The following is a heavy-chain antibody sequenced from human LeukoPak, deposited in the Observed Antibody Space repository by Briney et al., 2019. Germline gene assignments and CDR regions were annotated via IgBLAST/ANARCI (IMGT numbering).Heavy chain of an antibody. CDR3: AKDQGRFGGMDV. CDR1: GFTFSSYG. CDR2: ISYDGSNK. D-gene: IGHD3-3*01. Sequence: QPGGSLRLSCAASGFTFSSYGMHWVRQAPGKGLEWVAVISYDGSNKYYADSVKGRFTISRDNSKNTLYLQMNSLRAEDTAVYYCAKDQGRFGGMDVRGQGTTVTVSS. J-gene: IGHJ6*02. V-gene: IGHV3-30*18.